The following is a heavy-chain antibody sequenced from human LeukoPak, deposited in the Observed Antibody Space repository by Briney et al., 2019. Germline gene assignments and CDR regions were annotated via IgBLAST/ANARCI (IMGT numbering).Heavy chain of an antibody. CDR1: GGTFSSYA. V-gene: IGHV1-69*06. D-gene: IGHD1-26*01. J-gene: IGHJ4*02. CDR2: IIPIFGTA. Sequence: SVKVSCKASGGTFSSYAISWVRQAPGQGLEWMGGIIPIFGTANYAQKFQGRVTITADKFTSTAYMELSSLRSEDTAVFYCARAGTGSYYDYFDYWGQGTLVTVSS. CDR3: ARAGTGSYYDYFDY.